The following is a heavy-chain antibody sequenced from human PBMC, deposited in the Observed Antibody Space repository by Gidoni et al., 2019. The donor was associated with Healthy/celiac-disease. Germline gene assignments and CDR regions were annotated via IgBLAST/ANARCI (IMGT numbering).Heavy chain of an antibody. CDR3: ARDSVVAATGAGVYYYYGMDV. D-gene: IGHD2-15*01. CDR1: GYTFTGYY. Sequence: QVQLVQSGAEVKKPGASVKVSCNASGYTFTGYYMHWVRQAPGQGLEWMGWINPNSGGTNYAQKFQGRVTMTRDTSISTAYMELSRLRSDDTAVYYCARDSVVAATGAGVYYYYGMDVWGQGTTVTVSS. CDR2: INPNSGGT. V-gene: IGHV1-2*02. J-gene: IGHJ6*02.